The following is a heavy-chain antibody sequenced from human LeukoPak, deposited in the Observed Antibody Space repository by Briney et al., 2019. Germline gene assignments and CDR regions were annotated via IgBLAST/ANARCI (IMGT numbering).Heavy chain of an antibody. Sequence: ASVKVSCKASGGTFSSYAISWVRQAPGQGLEWMGGIIPIFGTANYAQKFQGRVTITADESTSTAYMELRSLRSDDTAVYYCARDLPYSSGWYEWGDAFDIWGQGTMVTVSS. D-gene: IGHD6-19*01. CDR2: IIPIFGTA. J-gene: IGHJ3*02. CDR3: ARDLPYSSGWYEWGDAFDI. V-gene: IGHV1-69*13. CDR1: GGTFSSYA.